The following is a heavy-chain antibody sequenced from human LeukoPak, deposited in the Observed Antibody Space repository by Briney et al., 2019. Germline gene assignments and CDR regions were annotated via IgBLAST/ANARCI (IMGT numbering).Heavy chain of an antibody. J-gene: IGHJ6*03. CDR2: MNPNTGNT. CDR1: GYTFTSYD. D-gene: IGHD3-3*01. CDR3: ARLRTILYYMDV. V-gene: IGHV1-8*01. Sequence: ASVKVSCKASGYTFTSYDIAWVRQAAGQGLEWMGWMNPNTGNTGYVQKFQGRVTMTRNTSISTAYMELSSLRSEDTAVYYWARLRTILYYMDVWGKGTTVTVSS.